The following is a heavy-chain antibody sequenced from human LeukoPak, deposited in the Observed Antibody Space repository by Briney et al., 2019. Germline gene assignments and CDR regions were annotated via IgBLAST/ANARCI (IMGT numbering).Heavy chain of an antibody. D-gene: IGHD3-10*01. CDR3: ARQFTTMVRGVIIAHYYFDY. CDR1: GYTFTSYW. J-gene: IGHJ4*02. Sequence: KVSCKASGYTFTSYWIGWVRQMPGKGLEWMGIIYPGDSDTRYSPSFQGQVTISADKSISTAYLQWSSLKASDTAMYYCARQFTTMVRGVIIAHYYFDYWGQGTLVTVSS. CDR2: IYPGDSDT. V-gene: IGHV5-51*01.